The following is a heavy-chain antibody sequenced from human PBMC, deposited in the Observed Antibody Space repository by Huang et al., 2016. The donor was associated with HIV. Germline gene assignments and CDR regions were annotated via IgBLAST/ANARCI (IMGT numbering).Heavy chain of an antibody. D-gene: IGHD6-13*01. CDR2: VYQSGMT. CDR3: ASQHIGAAATWF. J-gene: IGHJ4*02. V-gene: IGHV4-39*01. CDR1: GDFISSTNYY. Sequence: QLQLQESGPGQVKPSETLSLTCTVSGDFISSTNYYWGWIRQSPGKGLEWVGSVYQSGMTNYTPSLKSRVTLSVDTSRNQFSLRLNSVTAADTAVYYCASQHIGAAATWFWGRGTQVAVS.